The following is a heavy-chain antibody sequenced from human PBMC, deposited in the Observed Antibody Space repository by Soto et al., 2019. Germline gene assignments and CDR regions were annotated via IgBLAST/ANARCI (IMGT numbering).Heavy chain of an antibody. D-gene: IGHD3-10*01. CDR2: VYSNGNT. J-gene: IGHJ4*02. V-gene: IGHV4-31*03. CDR1: DDSLTTNEYA. Sequence: SETLSLTCTVSDDSLTTNEYAGTWIRQNPEKGLEWIGYVYSNGNTRSSPSLQSRVSMSVDTSKSHFSLRLSSVTAADTAVYFCARASYFRPSGSYYFVSWGQGTLVPVSS. CDR3: ARASYFRPSGSYYFVS.